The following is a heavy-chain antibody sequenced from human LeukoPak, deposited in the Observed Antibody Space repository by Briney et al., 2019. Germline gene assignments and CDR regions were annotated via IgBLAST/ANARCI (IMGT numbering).Heavy chain of an antibody. V-gene: IGHV3-48*01. J-gene: IGHJ4*02. Sequence: GGSLRLSCAASGFTFSSYSMNWVGHAPGRGLEWVSYITSSSSTIYYADSVKGRFTISRDNAKNSLYLQMNSLRAEDTAVYYCARDRTMGEFDFWGQGTLVTVSS. D-gene: IGHD4/OR15-4a*01. CDR1: GFTFSSYS. CDR3: ARDRTMGEFDF. CDR2: ITSSSSTI.